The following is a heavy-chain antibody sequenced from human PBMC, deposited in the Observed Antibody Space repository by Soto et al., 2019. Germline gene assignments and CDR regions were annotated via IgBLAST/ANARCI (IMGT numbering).Heavy chain of an antibody. CDR2: ISSTTNYI. V-gene: IGHV3-21*01. CDR3: ARESEDLTSNFDY. J-gene: IGHJ4*02. CDR1: GFTFTRYS. Sequence: ESGGGLVKPGGSLRLSCAASGFTFTRYSMNWVRQAPGKGLEWVSSISSTTNYIYYADSMKGRFTVSRDNAKNSVYLEMNSLSAEDTALYYCARESEDLTSNFDYWGQGPLVTVSS.